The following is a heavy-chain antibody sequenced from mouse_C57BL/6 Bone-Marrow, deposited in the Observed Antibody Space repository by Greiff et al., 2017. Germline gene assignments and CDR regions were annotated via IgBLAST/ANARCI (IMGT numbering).Heavy chain of an antibody. Sequence: VQLQQSGAELVRPGASVKLSCTASGFNINDDHMHWVKQSPEQGLEWIGWIDPENGDTEYASKFQGKATITADKSSNTAYLQLSSLTSEDTAVYYCTTFINGMVADYWGQGTTRTVSS. CDR1: GFNINDDH. V-gene: IGHV14-4*01. CDR3: TTFINGMVADY. J-gene: IGHJ2*01. D-gene: IGHD1-1*02. CDR2: IDPENGDT.